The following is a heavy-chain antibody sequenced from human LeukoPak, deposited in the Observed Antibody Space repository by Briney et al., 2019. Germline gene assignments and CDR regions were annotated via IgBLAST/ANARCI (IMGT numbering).Heavy chain of an antibody. CDR3: ARNPLRRGTDYYDSSGPLNWFDP. V-gene: IGHV4-39*07. J-gene: IGHJ5*02. Sequence: KPSETLSLTCTVSGGSISSSHYYWGWIRQPPGKGLEWIGSIFYTGSTYYNASLKSRVTISVDMSKSQFSLKLSSVTAADTAVYYCARNPLRRGTDYYDSSGPLNWFDPWGQGTLVTVSS. D-gene: IGHD3-22*01. CDR1: GGSISSSHYY. CDR2: IFYTGST.